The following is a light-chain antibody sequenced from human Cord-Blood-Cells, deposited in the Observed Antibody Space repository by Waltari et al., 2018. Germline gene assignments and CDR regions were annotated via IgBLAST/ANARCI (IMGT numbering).Light chain of an antibody. V-gene: IGLV2-14*01. CDR3: SSYTSSSTLV. J-gene: IGLJ3*02. CDR1: SSDVGGYNY. Sequence: QSALTQPASVSGSPGQSITISCTGTSSDVGGYNYVFWYQQHPGKAPKLMIYEVSNRPSGVSNRFSGSKSGNMASLTISGLQAEDEADYYCSSYTSSSTLVFGGGTKLTVL. CDR2: EVS.